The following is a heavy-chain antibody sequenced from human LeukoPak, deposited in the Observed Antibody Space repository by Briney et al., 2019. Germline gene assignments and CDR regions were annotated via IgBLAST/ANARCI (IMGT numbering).Heavy chain of an antibody. D-gene: IGHD6-19*01. CDR3: ARVLPVAFFYYYYYYMDV. CDR2: IYYSGST. J-gene: IGHJ6*03. Sequence: SETLSLTCTVSGGSTSSYYWSWIRQPPGKGLEWIGYIYYSGSTNYNPSLKSRVTISVDTSKNQFSLKLSSVTAADTAVYYCARVLPVAFFYYYYYYMDVWGKGTTVTISS. V-gene: IGHV4-59*01. CDR1: GGSTSSYY.